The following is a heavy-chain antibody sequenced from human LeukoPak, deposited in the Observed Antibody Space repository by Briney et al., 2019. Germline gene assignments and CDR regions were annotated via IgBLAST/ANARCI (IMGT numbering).Heavy chain of an antibody. CDR3: ARDYSSSWATGYYYYYMDV. CDR2: ISYDGSNK. Sequence: PGGSLRLSCAASGFTVSSNYMSWVRQAPGKGLEWVAVISYDGSNKYYADSVKGRFTISRDNSKNTLYLQMNSLRAEDTAVYYCARDYSSSWATGYYYYYMDVWGKGTTVTVSS. D-gene: IGHD6-13*01. CDR1: GFTVSSNY. V-gene: IGHV3-30-3*01. J-gene: IGHJ6*03.